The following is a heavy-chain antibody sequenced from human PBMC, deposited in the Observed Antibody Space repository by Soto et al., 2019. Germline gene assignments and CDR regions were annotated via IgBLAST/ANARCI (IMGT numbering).Heavy chain of an antibody. Sequence: ASVKVSCKASGYTFTSYGISWVRQAPGQGLEWMGWISAYNGNTNYAQKLQGRVTMTTDTSTSTAYMELRSLRSDDTVVYYCARDLDDYYDSSGYPVDYWGQGTLVTV. J-gene: IGHJ4*02. CDR1: GYTFTSYG. CDR3: ARDLDDYYDSSGYPVDY. D-gene: IGHD3-22*01. CDR2: ISAYNGNT. V-gene: IGHV1-18*01.